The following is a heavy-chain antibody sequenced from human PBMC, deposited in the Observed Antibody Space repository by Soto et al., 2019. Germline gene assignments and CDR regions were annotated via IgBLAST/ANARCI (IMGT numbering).Heavy chain of an antibody. V-gene: IGHV1-69*02. CDR2: IIPILGIA. D-gene: IGHD6-6*01. Sequence: QVQLVQSGAEVKKPGSSVKVSCKASGGTFSSYTISWVRQAPGQGLEWMGRIIPILGIANYAQKFQGRVTITADKPTSTAYLELSSLRSEDTAVYYCAGPYSSSGYFDYWGQGTLVTVSS. J-gene: IGHJ4*02. CDR1: GGTFSSYT. CDR3: AGPYSSSGYFDY.